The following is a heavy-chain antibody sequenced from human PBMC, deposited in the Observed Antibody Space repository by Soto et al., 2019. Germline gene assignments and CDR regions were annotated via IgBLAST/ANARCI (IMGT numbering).Heavy chain of an antibody. Sequence: ALRLSCAASGFTFGSYWLSWVRQAPGKQLERVANIKVDGSEKYYVDSVRGRFIISRDNAENSLYLQMNSLRAEDTAVYYCARDRGWQTFDYWGQGTLVTVSS. D-gene: IGHD2-15*01. CDR3: ARDRGWQTFDY. V-gene: IGHV3-7*03. CDR1: GFTFGSYW. J-gene: IGHJ4*02. CDR2: IKVDGSEK.